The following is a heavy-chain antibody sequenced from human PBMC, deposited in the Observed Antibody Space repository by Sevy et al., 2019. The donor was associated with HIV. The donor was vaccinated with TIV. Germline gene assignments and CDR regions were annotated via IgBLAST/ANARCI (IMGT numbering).Heavy chain of an antibody. J-gene: IGHJ3*02. Sequence: ASVKVSCKASGYTFTGYYIHWVRQAPGQGLEWMGWINPNIGDTNYEQNFQGRVTMTRDTSINTAYMDLRRLKSDDTAVYYCATTTRAYRYDSFPDTFDIWGQGTMVTVSS. V-gene: IGHV1-2*02. CDR1: GYTFTGYY. CDR3: ATTTRAYRYDSFPDTFDI. CDR2: INPNIGDT. D-gene: IGHD5-18*01.